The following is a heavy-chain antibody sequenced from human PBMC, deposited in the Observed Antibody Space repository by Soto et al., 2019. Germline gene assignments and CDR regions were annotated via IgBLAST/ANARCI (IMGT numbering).Heavy chain of an antibody. CDR2: ITRDGRNT. V-gene: IGHV3-64*02. Sequence: GGSLRLSCAVSGFIFSNYAMHWVRQAPGKGLEYVSAITRDGRNTYYADSVKGRFIISRDNSRSTLYLQMGSLRAEGMAVYYCARVFYDTGGNYYDYWGQGKMVTVSS. CDR3: ARVFYDTGGNYYDY. J-gene: IGHJ4*02. CDR1: GFIFSNYA. D-gene: IGHD3-22*01.